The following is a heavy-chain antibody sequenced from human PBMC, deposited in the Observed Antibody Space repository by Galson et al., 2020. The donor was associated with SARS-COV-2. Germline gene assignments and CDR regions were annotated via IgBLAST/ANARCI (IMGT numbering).Heavy chain of an antibody. CDR2: SYNDGRT. CDR1: GFNVSNHY. D-gene: IGHD1-1*01. J-gene: IGHJ3*02. V-gene: IGHV3-53*01. Sequence: GGSLRLSCAASGFNVSNHYMNWVRQTPGKGLEWVSASYNDGRTYYKDSVKGRFTISRDNSKNTLFLQMHSLRVEDTAVYYCVRNEAFDIWGQGTMVTVSS. CDR3: VRNEAFDI.